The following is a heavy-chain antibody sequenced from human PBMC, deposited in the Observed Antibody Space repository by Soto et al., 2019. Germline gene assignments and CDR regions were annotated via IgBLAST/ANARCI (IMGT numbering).Heavy chain of an antibody. CDR1: GFTFSSYA. CDR2: ISGSGGST. Sequence: EVQLLESGGGLVQPGGSLRLSCAASGFTFSSYAMSWVRQAPGKGLEWVSAISGSGGSTYYADSVKGRFTISRDNSKNTLYLRMNSLRAEDTAVYYCAKELARCSPSTTIFAFDIWGQGTMVTVSS. V-gene: IGHV3-23*01. J-gene: IGHJ3*02. D-gene: IGHD3-3*01. CDR3: AKELARCSPSTTIFAFDI.